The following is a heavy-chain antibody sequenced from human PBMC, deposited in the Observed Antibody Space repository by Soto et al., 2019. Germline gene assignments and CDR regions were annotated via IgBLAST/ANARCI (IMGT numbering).Heavy chain of an antibody. CDR2: ISSNGGST. CDR1: GFTFSSYA. V-gene: IGHV3-64D*08. J-gene: IGHJ6*02. CDR3: VKTPTPELLWFGETV. Sequence: GGSLRLSCSASGFTFSSYAMHWVRQAPGKGLEYVSAISSNGGSTYYADSVKGRFTISRDNSKNTLYLQMSSLRAEDTAVYYCVKTPTPELLWFGETVWGQGTTVTVSS. D-gene: IGHD3-10*01.